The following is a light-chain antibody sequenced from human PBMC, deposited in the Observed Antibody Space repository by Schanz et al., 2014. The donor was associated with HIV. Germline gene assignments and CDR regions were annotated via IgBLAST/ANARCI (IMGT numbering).Light chain of an antibody. CDR3: QQYASSPPLT. J-gene: IGKJ4*01. CDR2: GAS. CDR1: QSVKSNF. V-gene: IGKV3-20*01. Sequence: EIVLTQSPGTLSLSPGERGTLSCRASQSVKSNFIGWYQQKPGQAPRLLIYGASSRATGIPDRFSGSGSGTDFTLTISRLEPEDFGVYYCQQYASSPPLTFGGGTKVEVK.